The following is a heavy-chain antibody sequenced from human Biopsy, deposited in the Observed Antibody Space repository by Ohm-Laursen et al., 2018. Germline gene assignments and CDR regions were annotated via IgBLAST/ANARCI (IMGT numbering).Heavy chain of an antibody. Sequence: TLSLTCTVTDGSISNIINYWGWIRQPLGKGLEWLGSIYHTGITDYNPSLKRRVTISVDTSNNQFSLNLSSLTAADTAVYYCARHSFGSGRDFWGQGTLVTVSS. V-gene: IGHV4-39*01. J-gene: IGHJ4*02. CDR1: DGSISNIINY. D-gene: IGHD3-10*01. CDR3: ARHSFGSGRDF. CDR2: IYHTGIT.